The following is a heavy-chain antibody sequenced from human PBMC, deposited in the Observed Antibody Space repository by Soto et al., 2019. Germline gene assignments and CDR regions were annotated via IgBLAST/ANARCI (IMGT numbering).Heavy chain of an antibody. CDR3: AKRSPYSSGWYSPIFDY. Sequence: PGGSLRVSCAASGFSFSDYAMSWVRQAPGKGLEWVSVISESGGSTHYADSVRGRFTVSRDNSENSLSLRMNSLRDEDTAVYFCAKRSPYSSGWYSPIFDYWGQGALVTVSS. CDR2: ISESGGST. J-gene: IGHJ4*02. D-gene: IGHD6-13*01. V-gene: IGHV3-23*01. CDR1: GFSFSDYA.